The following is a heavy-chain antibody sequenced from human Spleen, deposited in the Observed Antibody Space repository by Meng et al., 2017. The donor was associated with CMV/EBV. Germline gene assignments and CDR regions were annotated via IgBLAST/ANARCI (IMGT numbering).Heavy chain of an antibody. CDR1: GGSFNIFA. CDR3: ARDLDMVTTVRYYFYGTDV. V-gene: IGHV1-69*10. Sequence: SVKVSCKASGGSFNIFAVNWVRQAPGQGLEWMGGIIPIVGITNYAQKFQGRVTITADRSTNTAYMELSSLRSGDTAVYYCARDLDMVTTVRYYFYGTDVWGQGTTVTVSS. D-gene: IGHD4-17*01. J-gene: IGHJ6*02. CDR2: IIPIVGIT.